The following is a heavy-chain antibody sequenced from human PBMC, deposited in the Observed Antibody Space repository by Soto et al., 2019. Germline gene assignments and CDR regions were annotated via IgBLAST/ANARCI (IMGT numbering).Heavy chain of an antibody. CDR2: IYYSGTT. D-gene: IGHD2-8*01. J-gene: IGHJ6*02. CDR3: ARDGGFCTNGVCPVYYYYGMDV. CDR1: GGSISSGEYY. V-gene: IGHV4-30-4*01. Sequence: QVQLQESGPGLVKPSQTLSLTCTVSGGSISSGEYYWSWIRQLPGEGLEWTGNIYYSGTTYNNPSLKSRVTISVDTSNNQFSLKLSSVTAADTAVYYCARDGGFCTNGVCPVYYYYGMDVWGQGTTVTVSS.